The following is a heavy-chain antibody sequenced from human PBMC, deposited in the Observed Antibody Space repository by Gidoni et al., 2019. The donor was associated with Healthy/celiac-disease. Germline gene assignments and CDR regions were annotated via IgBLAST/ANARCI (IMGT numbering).Heavy chain of an antibody. D-gene: IGHD3-16*02. CDR3: ARSRDIMITFGGVIAPYYFDY. Sequence: EVQLVESGGGLVKPGGSLRLSCAASGFTFSSHSMNWVRQAPGKGLEWVSSISSSSSDIYYADSVKGRFTISRDNAKNSLYLQMNSLRAEDTAVYYCARSRDIMITFGGVIAPYYFDYWGQGTLVTVSS. V-gene: IGHV3-21*01. CDR1: GFTFSSHS. J-gene: IGHJ4*02. CDR2: ISSSSSDI.